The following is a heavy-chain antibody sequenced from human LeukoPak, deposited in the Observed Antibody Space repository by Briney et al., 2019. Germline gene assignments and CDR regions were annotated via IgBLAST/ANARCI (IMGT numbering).Heavy chain of an antibody. J-gene: IGHJ4*02. V-gene: IGHV3-74*01. CDR2: INSDGSST. CDR3: ARGPSGWGSLDS. Sequence: GGSLRLSCAASGFTFSSYWMHWVRQAPGKGLVWVSRINSDGSSTNYADSVKGRFTISRGNAKNTLYLQVKSLRAEDTAVYYCARGPSGWGSLDSWSQGTLVTVSS. D-gene: IGHD7-27*01. CDR1: GFTFSSYW.